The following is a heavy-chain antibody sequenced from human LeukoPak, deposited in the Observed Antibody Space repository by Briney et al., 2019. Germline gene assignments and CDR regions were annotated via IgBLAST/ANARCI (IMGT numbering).Heavy chain of an antibody. CDR2: TGVSGS. CDR1: GFTFSSSA. D-gene: IGHD2-2*01. CDR3: ARDLSSTSSWATVPDY. J-gene: IGHJ4*02. Sequence: GGSLRLSCAASGFTFSSSAMTWVRQVLGKGLEWVSTTGVSGSYYADSVKGRFTISRDNSKNTLYLQMNSLRAEDTAVYYCARDLSSTSSWATVPDYWGQGTLVTVSS. V-gene: IGHV3-23*01.